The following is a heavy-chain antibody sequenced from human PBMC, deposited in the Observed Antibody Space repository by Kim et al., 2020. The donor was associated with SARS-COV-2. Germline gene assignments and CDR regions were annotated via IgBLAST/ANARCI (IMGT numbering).Heavy chain of an antibody. D-gene: IGHD3-16*01. J-gene: IGHJ4*02. Sequence: NPSLKRRVTISLDTSMNQFSLKLGSVTAADTAVYYCARARWITANTWYFDYWGQGTLVTVSS. V-gene: IGHV4-59*01. CDR3: ARARWITANTWYFDY.